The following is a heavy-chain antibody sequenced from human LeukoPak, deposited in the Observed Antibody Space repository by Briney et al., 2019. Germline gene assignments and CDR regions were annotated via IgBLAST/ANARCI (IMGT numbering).Heavy chain of an antibody. D-gene: IGHD6-13*01. CDR3: AKVTQTELVC. J-gene: IGHJ4*02. CDR2: INNVGGFT. Sequence: PPGGSLRLSCAASGFGFSSYAMNWVRQAPGKGLEWVSGINNVGGFTKYADSVKGRFTISRDNSKNTLFLQMNSLRAEDTAVYYCAKVTQTELVCWGQGTLVTVSS. V-gene: IGHV3-23*01. CDR1: GFGFSSYA.